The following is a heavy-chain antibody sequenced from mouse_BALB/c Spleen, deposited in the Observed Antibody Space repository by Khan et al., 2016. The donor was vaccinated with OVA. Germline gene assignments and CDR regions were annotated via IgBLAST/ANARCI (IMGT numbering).Heavy chain of an antibody. CDR1: GFTFSSYA. J-gene: IGHJ2*01. Sequence: EVELVESGGGLVKPGGSLKVSCAASGFTFSSYAMSWVRQTPEKRLEWVATISRGGSLTYYPDSVQGRFTISRDNGKNTLYLQMSSLRSEDTAMYYFVRVYFGYFDYWGQGTPLTVSS. V-gene: IGHV5-9-3*01. CDR2: ISRGGSLT. CDR3: VRVYFGYFDY. D-gene: IGHD2-1*01.